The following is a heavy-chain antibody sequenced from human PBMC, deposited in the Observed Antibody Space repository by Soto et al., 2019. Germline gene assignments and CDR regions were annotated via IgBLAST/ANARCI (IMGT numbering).Heavy chain of an antibody. CDR1: GYSFTSYW. V-gene: IGHV5-10-1*01. Sequence: PGESLKISCKGSGYSFTSYWISWVRQMPGKGLEWMGRIDPSDSYTNYSPSFQGHVTISADKSISTAYLQWSSLKASDTAMYYCASLVLEYDILTGPPSYYYGMDVWGQGTTVTVSS. CDR2: IDPSDSYT. J-gene: IGHJ6*02. D-gene: IGHD3-9*01. CDR3: ASLVLEYDILTGPPSYYYGMDV.